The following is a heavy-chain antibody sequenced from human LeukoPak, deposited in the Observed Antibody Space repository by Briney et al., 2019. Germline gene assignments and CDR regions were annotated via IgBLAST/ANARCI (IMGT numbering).Heavy chain of an antibody. V-gene: IGHV4-38-2*02. CDR3: ARHYDPQPFDVFDI. CDR1: DYSISSGHY. CDR2: IYHSGST. D-gene: IGHD3-3*01. J-gene: IGHJ3*02. Sequence: SETLSLTCTVSDYSISSGHYWGWIRQPPGKGLEWIGSIYHSGSTYYNPSLKSRVTISVDTSKNQVSLKLSSVTAADTAVYYCARHYDPQPFDVFDIWGQGTMVTVSS.